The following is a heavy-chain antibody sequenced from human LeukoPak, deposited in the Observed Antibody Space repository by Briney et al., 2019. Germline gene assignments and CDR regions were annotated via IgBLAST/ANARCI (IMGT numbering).Heavy chain of an antibody. D-gene: IGHD1-26*01. CDR2: ISSSSSYI. Sequence: PGGSLRLSCAASGFTFSSYSMNWVRQAPGKGLEWVSSISSSSSYIYYADSVKGRFTISRDNAKNSLYLQMNSLRAEGTAVYYCARDKVVGATVFDYWGQGTLVTVSS. J-gene: IGHJ4*02. V-gene: IGHV3-21*01. CDR3: ARDKVVGATVFDY. CDR1: GFTFSSYS.